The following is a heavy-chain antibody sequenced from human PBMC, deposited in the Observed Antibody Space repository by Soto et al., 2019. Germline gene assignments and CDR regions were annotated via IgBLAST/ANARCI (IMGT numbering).Heavy chain of an antibody. Sequence: ASETLSLTCTVSGGSISSGDDYWSWIRQPPGKGLEWIGYIYYSGSTYYNPSLKSRVTISVDTSKNQFSLKLSSVTAADTAVYYCARCRPLVDTAMLAYFDYWGQGTLVTVSS. V-gene: IGHV4-30-4*01. CDR3: ARCRPLVDTAMLAYFDY. CDR1: GGSISSGDDY. J-gene: IGHJ4*02. CDR2: IYYSGST. D-gene: IGHD5-18*01.